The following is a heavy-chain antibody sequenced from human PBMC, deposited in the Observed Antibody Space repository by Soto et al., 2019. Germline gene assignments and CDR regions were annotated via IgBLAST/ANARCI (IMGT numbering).Heavy chain of an antibody. Sequence: GASVKVSCKASGYTFTSYGISWVRQAPGQGLEWMGWINAGNGNTKYSQKFQGRVTITRDTSASTAYMELSSLRSEDTAVYYCARDLLAMVPVRRLGYWGQGTLVTVSS. D-gene: IGHD5-18*01. CDR1: GYTFTSYG. CDR2: INAGNGNT. V-gene: IGHV1-3*01. CDR3: ARDLLAMVPVRRLGY. J-gene: IGHJ4*02.